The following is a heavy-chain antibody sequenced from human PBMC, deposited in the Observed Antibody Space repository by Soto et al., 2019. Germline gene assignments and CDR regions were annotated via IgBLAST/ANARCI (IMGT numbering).Heavy chain of an antibody. CDR2: ISYDGSNK. Sequence: GGSLRLSCAASGFTFSSYAMHWVRQAPGKGLEWVAVISYDGSNKYYADSVKGRFTISRDNSKNTLYLQMNSLRAEDTAVYYCARAIAAAGREFYYYYYGMDVWGQGTTVTVSS. CDR1: GFTFSSYA. J-gene: IGHJ6*02. CDR3: ARAIAAAGREFYYYYYGMDV. D-gene: IGHD6-13*01. V-gene: IGHV3-30-3*01.